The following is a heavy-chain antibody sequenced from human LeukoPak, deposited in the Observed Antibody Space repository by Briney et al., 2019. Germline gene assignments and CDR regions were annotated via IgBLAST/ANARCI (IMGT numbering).Heavy chain of an antibody. CDR1: GYTFTGYY. D-gene: IGHD3-10*01. V-gene: IGHV1-2*02. CDR3: ANTYALGNYYKGGFDP. Sequence: GASVKVSCKASGYTFTGYYMHWVRQAPGQGLEWMGSNNPNSGGTNYAQKFQGRVTMTWDTSISTAYMELSSLRSDDTAVYYCANTYALGNYYKGGFDPWGQGTLVTVSS. CDR2: NNPNSGGT. J-gene: IGHJ5*02.